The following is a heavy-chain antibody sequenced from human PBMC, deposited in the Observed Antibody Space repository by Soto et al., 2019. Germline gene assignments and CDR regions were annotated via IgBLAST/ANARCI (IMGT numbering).Heavy chain of an antibody. V-gene: IGHV3-30*03. CDR2: ISHDGSNK. J-gene: IGHJ6*02. Sequence: GGSLRLSCAASGFFFSSYTTRWVRQAQGKGLEWVAAISHDGSNKYYADSVKGRFIISRDNYKNTLYLQINSLRAEETAVYYCARDRGGSGEGYKLHYYLYAMDVWGQGTTVTVSS. CDR1: GFFFSSYT. D-gene: IGHD3-16*01. CDR3: ARDRGGSGEGYKLHYYLYAMDV.